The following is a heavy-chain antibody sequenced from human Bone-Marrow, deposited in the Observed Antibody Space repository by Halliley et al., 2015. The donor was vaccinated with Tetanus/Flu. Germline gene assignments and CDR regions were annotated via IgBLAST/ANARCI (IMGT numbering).Heavy chain of an antibody. J-gene: IGHJ5*02. CDR1: GFTFSNFA. Sequence: AVSGFTFSNFAMNWVRQAPGKGLEWISSISVRGDGTYYADSVKGRFTISRDNSKNTSHLQMHSLRADDTAIYYCAKTRYGDSARSLAPGGQGTLVPVSS. CDR2: ISVRGDGT. CDR3: AKTRYGDSARSLAP. D-gene: IGHD4-17*01. V-gene: IGHV3-23*01.